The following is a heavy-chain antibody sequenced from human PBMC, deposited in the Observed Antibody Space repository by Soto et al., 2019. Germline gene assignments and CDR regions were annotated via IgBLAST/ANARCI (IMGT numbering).Heavy chain of an antibody. V-gene: IGHV1-24*01. Sequence: VASVKVSCKVSGYTLTELCMHWVRQAPGKGLEWMGGFDPEDGETIYAQKFQGRVTMTEDTSTDTAYMELSSLRSEDTAVYYCAKDYGSSSWPNVFHYWGQGTLVTVSS. CDR1: GYTLTELC. CDR2: FDPEDGET. J-gene: IGHJ4*02. D-gene: IGHD6-13*01. CDR3: AKDYGSSSWPNVFHY.